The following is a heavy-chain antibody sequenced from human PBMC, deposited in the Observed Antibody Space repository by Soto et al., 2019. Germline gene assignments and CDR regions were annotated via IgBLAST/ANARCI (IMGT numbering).Heavy chain of an antibody. CDR2: IIPIFGTA. Sequence: SVKVSCKASGGTFSSYAISWVRQAPGQGLEWMGGIIPIFGTANYAQKFQGRVTITADKSTSTAYMELSSLRSEDTAVYYCARERTDTAMVTSSLYYYYYGMDVWGQGTTVTVSS. V-gene: IGHV1-69*06. CDR3: ARERTDTAMVTSSLYYYYYGMDV. J-gene: IGHJ6*02. D-gene: IGHD5-18*01. CDR1: GGTFSSYA.